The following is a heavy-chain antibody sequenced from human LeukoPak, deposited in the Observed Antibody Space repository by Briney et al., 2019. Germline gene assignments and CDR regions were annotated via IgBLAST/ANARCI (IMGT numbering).Heavy chain of an antibody. CDR1: GYTFTSYD. Sequence: ASVKVSCKASGYTFTSYDINWVRQATGQGLEWMGWTSPNSGNTGYAQKFQGRVTMTRNTSISTAYMELSSLRSEDTAVYYCARGLRIAVAGVLGYWGQGTLVTVSS. J-gene: IGHJ4*02. CDR3: ARGLRIAVAGVLGY. D-gene: IGHD6-19*01. CDR2: TSPNSGNT. V-gene: IGHV1-8*01.